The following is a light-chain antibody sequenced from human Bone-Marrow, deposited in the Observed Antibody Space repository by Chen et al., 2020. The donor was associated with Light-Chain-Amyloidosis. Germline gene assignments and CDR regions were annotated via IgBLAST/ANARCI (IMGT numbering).Light chain of an antibody. J-gene: IGLJ3*02. CDR2: DDS. V-gene: IGLV3-21*02. CDR1: NIGTTS. CDR3: QVWGRSSDGPV. Sequence: SYVLTQPSSVSVAPGQTATIACGGNNIGTTSVHWYQKTPGQAPLLFVYDDSDRPSGVPERLSGSKAGNTAILTISRVEAGDEADYYCQVWGRSSDGPVFGGGTKLTVL.